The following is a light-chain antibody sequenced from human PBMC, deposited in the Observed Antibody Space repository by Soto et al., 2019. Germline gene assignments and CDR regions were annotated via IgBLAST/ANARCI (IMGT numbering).Light chain of an antibody. J-gene: IGLJ1*01. Sequence: QSVLTQPASVSGSPGQSITISCNGTSSDVGGYNYVSWHQQHPGKAPKLMIYEVNNRPSEVSNRFSGSKSGNTASLTISGLQSEDEADYYCNSYTSRYTFVLGTGTKVTVL. CDR1: SSDVGGYNY. V-gene: IGLV2-14*01. CDR2: EVN. CDR3: NSYTSRYTFV.